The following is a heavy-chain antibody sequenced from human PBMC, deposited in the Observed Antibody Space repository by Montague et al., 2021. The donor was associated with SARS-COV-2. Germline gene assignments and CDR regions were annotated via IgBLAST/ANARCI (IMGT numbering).Heavy chain of an antibody. J-gene: IGHJ5*01. V-gene: IGHV4-59*01. D-gene: IGHD2-21*01. CDR2: IFYNGST. CDR1: FGSISTYY. Sequence: SETRSLTCTVSFGSISTYYWSWIRQPPGKGLEWIGFIFYNGSTKYNPSLKRRVSISLDTSKNQFSLKLCSVTAADTAVYYCARQDAWAYCGDECYRGWFDSWGQGTLVTVSS. CDR3: ARQDAWAYCGDECYRGWFDS.